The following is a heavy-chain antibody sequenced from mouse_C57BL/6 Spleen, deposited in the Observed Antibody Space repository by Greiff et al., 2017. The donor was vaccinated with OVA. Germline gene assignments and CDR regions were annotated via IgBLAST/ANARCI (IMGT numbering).Heavy chain of an antibody. CDR2: IYPGSGST. D-gene: IGHD2-1*01. CDR1: GYTFTSYW. V-gene: IGHV1-55*01. Sequence: VKLQQPGAELVKPGASVKMSCKASGYTFTSYWITWVKQRPGQGLEWIGDIYPGSGSTNYNEKFKSKATLTVDTSSSTAYMQLSSLTSEDSAVYYCARTERLQENFDYWGQGTTLTVSS. J-gene: IGHJ2*01. CDR3: ARTERLQENFDY.